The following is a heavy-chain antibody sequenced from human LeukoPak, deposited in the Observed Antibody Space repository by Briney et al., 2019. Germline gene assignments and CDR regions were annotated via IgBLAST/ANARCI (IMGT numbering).Heavy chain of an antibody. CDR2: MYGDMRDI. V-gene: IGHV3-74*01. CDR3: ARDLGLRGST. J-gene: IGHJ5*02. D-gene: IGHD5-12*01. CDR1: GLTFSNSW. Sequence: PGGALTLSCEASGLTFSNSWMHWVRQAPGKGLVWVSRMYGDMRDISYADSVKGRFTTSRDNAKNTVYLQMNSLRGEDTAVYYCARDLGLRGSTWGQGTLVTVSS.